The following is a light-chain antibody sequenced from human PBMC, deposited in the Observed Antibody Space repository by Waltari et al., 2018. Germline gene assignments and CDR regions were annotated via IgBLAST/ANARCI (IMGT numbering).Light chain of an antibody. CDR3: MQGTHWPYS. V-gene: IGKV2D-30*01. Sequence: DVVLTQSPPSLPVTLGQPAPIPSRSSQTPLSSNGTTYLNWFQQRPGQSPRRLIYKVSNWDSGVPDRFSGSGSDTDFTLKISRVEAEDVGVYYCMQGTHWPYSFGQGTKLEI. CDR1: QTPLSSNGTTY. J-gene: IGKJ2*03. CDR2: KVS.